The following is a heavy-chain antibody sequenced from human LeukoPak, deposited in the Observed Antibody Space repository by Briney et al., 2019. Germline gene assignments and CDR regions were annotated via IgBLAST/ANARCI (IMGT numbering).Heavy chain of an antibody. V-gene: IGHV1-18*01. CDR3: ARNVLRFLEWLLPPLDY. CDR2: ISAYNGNT. Sequence: ASVKVSCKASGYTFTSYGFSWVRQAPGQGLEWMGWISAYNGNTNYAQKLQGRVTMTTDTSTSTAYVELRSLRSDDTAVYYCARNVLRFLEWLLPPLDYWGQGTLVTVSS. D-gene: IGHD3-3*01. J-gene: IGHJ4*02. CDR1: GYTFTSYG.